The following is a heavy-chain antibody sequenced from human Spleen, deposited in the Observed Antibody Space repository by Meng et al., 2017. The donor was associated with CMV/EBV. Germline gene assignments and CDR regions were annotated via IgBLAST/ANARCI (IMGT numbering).Heavy chain of an antibody. Sequence: GESLKISCQGSGYSFTDYWNVWVRQMPGKGLEWMGVIYPGDSDIRYSPSSQGQVTISADKSINTAYLQWNSLRASDTAIYYRARRGGYCSATNCYGYWYFDLWGRGTPVTVSS. V-gene: IGHV5-51*01. CDR2: IYPGDSDI. CDR1: GYSFTDYW. D-gene: IGHD2-2*01. J-gene: IGHJ2*01. CDR3: ARRGGYCSATNCYGYWYFDL.